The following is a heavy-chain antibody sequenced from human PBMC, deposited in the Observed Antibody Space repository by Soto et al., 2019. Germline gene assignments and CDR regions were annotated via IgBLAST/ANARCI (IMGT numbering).Heavy chain of an antibody. J-gene: IGHJ6*02. CDR2: ISSSSRYT. Sequence: EVQLVESGGGLVKPGGSLRLSCAASEFTFRSYSMIWVRQAPGKGLEWVSSISSSSRYTYYADSVKGRFSISRDNAKNSLFLQMNSLRAEDTALYYCARARGDAYYYGIDVWGQGTTVSVSS. D-gene: IGHD4-17*01. CDR1: EFTFRSYS. CDR3: ARARGDAYYYGIDV. V-gene: IGHV3-21*01.